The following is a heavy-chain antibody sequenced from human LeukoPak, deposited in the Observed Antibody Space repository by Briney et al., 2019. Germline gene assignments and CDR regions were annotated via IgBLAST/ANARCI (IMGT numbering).Heavy chain of an antibody. CDR2: IIPIFGTA. J-gene: IGHJ4*02. V-gene: IGHV1-69*05. D-gene: IGHD4-17*01. Sequence: ASVKVSCKASGGTFSSYAISWVRQAPGQGLEWMGRIIPIFGTANYAQKFQGRVTITTDESTSTAYMELSSLRSEDTAVCYCARDRGYGDYGPFDYWGQGTLVTVSS. CDR3: ARDRGYGDYGPFDY. CDR1: GGTFSSYA.